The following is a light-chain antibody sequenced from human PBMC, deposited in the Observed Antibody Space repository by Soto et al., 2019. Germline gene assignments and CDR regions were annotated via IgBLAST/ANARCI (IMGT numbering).Light chain of an antibody. Sequence: EIVLTQSPGTLSLSPGERATLSCRASQSVSSSYFAWYQQRFGQAPRLLIYGASSRATGIPDRFNGSGSGTDFTLTISRLEPEDFAVYYCQQYGSSSWTFGQGTKVEIK. CDR2: GAS. CDR1: QSVSSSY. V-gene: IGKV3-20*01. CDR3: QQYGSSSWT. J-gene: IGKJ1*01.